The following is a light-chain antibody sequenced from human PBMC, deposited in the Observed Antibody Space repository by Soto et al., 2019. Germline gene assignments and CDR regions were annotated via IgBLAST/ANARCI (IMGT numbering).Light chain of an antibody. V-gene: IGKV1-9*01. CDR1: RGISSY. CDR2: SAS. Sequence: IQLAQSPSSLSASVGDRFTMTCQASRGISSYLAWYQQKPGKAPKLLVYSASTLQSGVPSRFSGSGSGPDFTLTISSLQPEDSATYFCQQLNSYPQTFGQGTRLEIK. CDR3: QQLNSYPQT. J-gene: IGKJ5*01.